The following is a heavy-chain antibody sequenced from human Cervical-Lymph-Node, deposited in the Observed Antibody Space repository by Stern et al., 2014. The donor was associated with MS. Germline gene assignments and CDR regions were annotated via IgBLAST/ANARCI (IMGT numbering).Heavy chain of an antibody. D-gene: IGHD3-10*01. J-gene: IGHJ6*02. CDR2: INPFGST. Sequence: VQLVGSGPGKVKPSETLSLTCSVSGGSISSYYCSWVRQPAGKGLEWIGRINPFGSTNFNPSLGSRLTMSVDTSKTQFSLKLKSVTAADTAVYYCARGVLGFGEFPYGMDVWGQGTTVTVSS. V-gene: IGHV4-4*07. CDR3: ARGVLGFGEFPYGMDV. CDR1: GGSISSYY.